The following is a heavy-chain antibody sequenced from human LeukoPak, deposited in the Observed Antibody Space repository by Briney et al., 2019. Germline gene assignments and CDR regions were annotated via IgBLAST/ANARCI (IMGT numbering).Heavy chain of an antibody. D-gene: IGHD3-9*01. CDR1: GFPFTSYS. CDR3: ASLTVLRYFDATQFDY. V-gene: IGHV3-21*01. Sequence: GGSLRLSCAASGFPFTSYSMNWVRQAPGKGLEWVSSISSSSSYIYYADSVKGRFTISRDNAKNSLYLQMNSLRAEDTAVYYCASLTVLRYFDATQFDYWGQGTLVTVSS. CDR2: ISSSSSYI. J-gene: IGHJ4*02.